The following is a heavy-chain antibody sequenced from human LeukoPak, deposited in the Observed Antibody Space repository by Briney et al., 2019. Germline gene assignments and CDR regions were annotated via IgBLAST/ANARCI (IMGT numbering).Heavy chain of an antibody. V-gene: IGHV5-51*01. CDR1: GYNFTSYW. J-gene: IGHJ4*02. D-gene: IGHD7-27*01. Sequence: RGESLQISCKGSGYNFTSYWIGWVRQLPGKGLEWMGIIYPGDSDTRYSPSLQGQVTISADKSISTAYLQWSSLKASDTAMYYCARQADWGFDYWGQGTLVTVSS. CDR3: ARQADWGFDY. CDR2: IYPGDSDT.